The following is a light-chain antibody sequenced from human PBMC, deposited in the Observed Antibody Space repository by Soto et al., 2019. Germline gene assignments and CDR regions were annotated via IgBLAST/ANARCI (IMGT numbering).Light chain of an antibody. CDR3: CSYTSSDTHLV. V-gene: IGLV2-14*01. CDR1: SSDVGGYNY. Sequence: QSALTQPASVSGSPGQSITISCTGSSSDVGGYNYVSWYQQHPGKAPKLMIYEVINRPSGVPSRFSGSKSGNTASLTISGLQAEDEADYYCCSYTSSDTHLVFGGGTKLTVL. J-gene: IGLJ3*02. CDR2: EVI.